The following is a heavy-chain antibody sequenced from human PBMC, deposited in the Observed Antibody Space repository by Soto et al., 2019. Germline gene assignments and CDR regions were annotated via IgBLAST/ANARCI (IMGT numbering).Heavy chain of an antibody. CDR3: AKDQPPATTVTNAIYYYGMDV. CDR1: GCTFSSYA. D-gene: IGHD4-17*01. CDR2: ISGSGGST. V-gene: IGHV3-23*01. J-gene: IGHJ6*02. Sequence: XGSLILSFAAAGCTFSSYAMSWVRKAPGKGLDWVSAISGSGGSTYYADSVKGRFTISRDNSKNTLYLQMNSLRAEDTAVYYCAKDQPPATTVTNAIYYYGMDVWGQETTLTVS.